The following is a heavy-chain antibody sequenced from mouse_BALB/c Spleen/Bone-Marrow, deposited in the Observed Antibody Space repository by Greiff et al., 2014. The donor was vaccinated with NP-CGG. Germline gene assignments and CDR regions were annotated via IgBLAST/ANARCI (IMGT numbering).Heavy chain of an antibody. V-gene: IGHV5-12-2*01. Sequence: EVNLVESGGGLVQPGGSLKLSCAASGFTFSSYTMSWVRQTPEKRLEWVAYISNGGGSTYYPDTVKGRLTISRDNAKNTLYLQMSSLKSEDTAMYYCARHGGGRGYYFDYWGQGTTLTVSS. J-gene: IGHJ2*01. CDR2: ISNGGGST. D-gene: IGHD1-1*02. CDR1: GFTFSSYT. CDR3: ARHGGGRGYYFDY.